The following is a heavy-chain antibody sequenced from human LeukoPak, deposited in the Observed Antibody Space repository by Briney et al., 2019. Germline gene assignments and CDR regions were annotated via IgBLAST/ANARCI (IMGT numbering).Heavy chain of an antibody. CDR3: ARSRYSYGSGSDFDF. CDR2: IYSDGNT. V-gene: IGHV3-66*01. D-gene: IGHD3-10*01. Sequence: GGSLRLSCAASGFTVSSKYMSWVRRPPGTGLEWVSVIYSDGNTYYADSVKGRFTISRDNSKNTVYLQMNSLRAEDTAVYYCARSRYSYGSGSDFDFWGQGTLVTVSS. CDR1: GFTVSSKY. J-gene: IGHJ4*02.